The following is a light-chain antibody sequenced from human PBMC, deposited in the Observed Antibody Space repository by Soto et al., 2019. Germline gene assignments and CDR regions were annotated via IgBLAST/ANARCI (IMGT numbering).Light chain of an antibody. J-gene: IGLJ2*01. CDR3: CSYAGYTSV. CDR2: DVF. CDR1: NSDVGAYDY. Sequence: QSALAQPPSASGSPGQSVTITCTGTNSDVGAYDYVSWFRQHPGKVPKLMIYDVFKRPSGVPDRFSGSKSGNTASLTISGLQPEDEADYYCCSYAGYTSVFGGGTQLTVL. V-gene: IGLV2-11*01.